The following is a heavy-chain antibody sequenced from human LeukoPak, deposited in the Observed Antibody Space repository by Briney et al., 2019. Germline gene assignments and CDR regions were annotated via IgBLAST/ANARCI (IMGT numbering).Heavy chain of an antibody. CDR1: GYSITSGSY. CDR2: VYHRGTT. V-gene: IGHV4-38-2*02. CDR3: ARFADTNYDAFDI. D-gene: IGHD4-11*01. Sequence: SDTLSLTWTVSGYSITSGSYWGWIRQPPGKGLEWIANVYHRGTTYYNPSLKSRLTISVDTSKNHFSLRLSSLSAADTAIYYCARFADTNYDAFDIWGQGTLVTVSS. J-gene: IGHJ3*02.